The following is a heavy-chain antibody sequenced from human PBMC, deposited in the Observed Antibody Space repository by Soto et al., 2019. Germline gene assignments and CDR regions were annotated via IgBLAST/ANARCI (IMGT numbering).Heavy chain of an antibody. Sequence: PSETLSLTCTVSGGSISSSSYYWGWIRQPPGKGLEWIGSIYYSGSTYYNPSLKSRVTISVDTSKNQFSLKLSSVTAADTAVYYCARHGDGYSPGDYYYYYGMGVWGQGTTVT. D-gene: IGHD4-4*01. CDR3: ARHGDGYSPGDYYYYYGMGV. J-gene: IGHJ6*02. V-gene: IGHV4-39*01. CDR1: GGSISSSSYY. CDR2: IYYSGST.